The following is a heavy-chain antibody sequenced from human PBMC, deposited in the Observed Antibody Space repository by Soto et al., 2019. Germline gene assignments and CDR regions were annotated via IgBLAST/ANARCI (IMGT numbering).Heavy chain of an antibody. D-gene: IGHD6-13*01. CDR1: GFTVSSNY. CDR3: ARSGYTSSWTGYYFDY. Sequence: GSLRLSCAASGFTVSSNYMSWVRQAPGKGLEWVSVIYRGGGTYYADSVKGRFTISRDNSKNMLYIQMNSLRAEDTAVYYCARSGYTSSWTGYYFDYWGQGTLVTVSS. V-gene: IGHV3-53*01. CDR2: IYRGGGT. J-gene: IGHJ4*02.